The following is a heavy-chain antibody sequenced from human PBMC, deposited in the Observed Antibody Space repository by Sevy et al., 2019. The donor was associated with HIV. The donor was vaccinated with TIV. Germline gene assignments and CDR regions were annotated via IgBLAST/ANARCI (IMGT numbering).Heavy chain of an antibody. CDR2: IIPSGGST. V-gene: IGHV1-46*01. Sequence: ASVKVSCKASGYTFTTYYVHWVRQAPGQGLEWMVIIIPSGGSTTYAQKFQGRVTMTRDTSTSTVYMELSSLISDDTAVYYCASGTGVWGQGTLVTVSS. CDR3: ASGTGV. D-gene: IGHD1-26*01. J-gene: IGHJ4*02. CDR1: GYTFTTYY.